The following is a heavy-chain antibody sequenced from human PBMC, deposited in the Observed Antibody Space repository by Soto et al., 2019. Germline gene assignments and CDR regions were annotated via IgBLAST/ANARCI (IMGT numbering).Heavy chain of an antibody. Sequence: SETLSLTCAVSGGSISSGGYSWSWIRQPPGKGLEWIGYIYHSGSTYYNPSLKSRVTISVDRSKNQFSLKLSSVTAADTAVYYCAREVLGTFDPWGQGTLVTVSS. CDR2: IYHSGST. CDR1: GGSISSGGYS. J-gene: IGHJ5*02. D-gene: IGHD1-7*01. CDR3: AREVLGTFDP. V-gene: IGHV4-30-2*01.